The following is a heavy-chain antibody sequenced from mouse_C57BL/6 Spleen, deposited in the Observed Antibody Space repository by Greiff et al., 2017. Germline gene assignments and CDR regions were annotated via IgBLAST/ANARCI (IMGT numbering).Heavy chain of an antibody. D-gene: IGHD1-1*02. CDR2: IYPGDGDT. CDR1: GYAFSSSW. Sequence: VQLQQSGPELVKPGASVKISCKASGYAFSSSWMNWVKQRPGKGLEWIGRIYPGDGDTNYNGKFKGKATLTADKSSITAYMQLSSLTSEDSAVXFCARLWQRAMDYWGQGTSVTVSS. CDR3: ARLWQRAMDY. J-gene: IGHJ4*01. V-gene: IGHV1-82*01.